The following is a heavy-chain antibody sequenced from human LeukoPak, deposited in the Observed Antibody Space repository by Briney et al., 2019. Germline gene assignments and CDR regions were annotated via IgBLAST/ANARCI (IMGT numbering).Heavy chain of an antibody. V-gene: IGHV1-46*01. CDR3: ARSGFGSGISFDH. D-gene: IGHD3-10*01. CDR2: INPSGGSR. CDR1: GYTFSNYY. J-gene: IGHJ5*02. Sequence: ASVKVSCKASGYTFSNYYIHWVRQAPGQGLEWMGIINPSGGSRSYAQKFQGRVTMTRDTSISTAYMELSSLRSEDTAVYYCARSGFGSGISFDHWGQGTLVTVSS.